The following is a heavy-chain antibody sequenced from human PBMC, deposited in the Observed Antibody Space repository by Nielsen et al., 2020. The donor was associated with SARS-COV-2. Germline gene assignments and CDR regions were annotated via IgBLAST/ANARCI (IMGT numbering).Heavy chain of an antibody. CDR1: GFTFSSYS. CDR3: AKDIEVVVVTAISYYFDY. CDR2: ISGSGGST. Sequence: GESLKISCAASGFTFSSYSMNWVRQAPGKGLEWVSAISGSGGSTYYADSVKGRFTISRDNSKNTLYLQMNSLRAEDTAVYYCAKDIEVVVVTAISYYFDYWGQGTLVTVSS. D-gene: IGHD2-21*02. V-gene: IGHV3-23*01. J-gene: IGHJ4*02.